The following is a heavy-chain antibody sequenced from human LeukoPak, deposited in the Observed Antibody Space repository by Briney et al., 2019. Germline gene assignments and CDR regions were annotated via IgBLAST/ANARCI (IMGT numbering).Heavy chain of an antibody. CDR1: GFTFSSYA. V-gene: IGHV3-30-3*01. J-gene: IGHJ4*02. D-gene: IGHD5-18*01. Sequence: GGSLRLSCAASGFTFSSYAMHWVRQAPGKGLEWVAVISYDGSNKYYADSVKGRFTISRDNSKNTLYLQMNSLRAEDTAVYYCARSAVDTVMVTVYWGQGTLVTVSS. CDR2: ISYDGSNK. CDR3: ARSAVDTVMVTVY.